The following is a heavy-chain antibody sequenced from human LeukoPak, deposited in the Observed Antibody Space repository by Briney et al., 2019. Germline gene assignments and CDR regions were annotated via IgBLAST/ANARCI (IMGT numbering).Heavy chain of an antibody. J-gene: IGHJ6*02. D-gene: IGHD3-16*01. CDR1: GGSISSSNW. V-gene: IGHV4-4*02. Sequence: SETLSLTCAVSGGSISSSNWWSWVRQPPGKGLEWIGEIYHSGSTNYNPSLKSRVTISVDKSKNQFSLKLSSVTAADTAVYYSAREERGTDSYYGMGAWGQGTTVTVSS. CDR3: AREERGTDSYYGMGA. CDR2: IYHSGST.